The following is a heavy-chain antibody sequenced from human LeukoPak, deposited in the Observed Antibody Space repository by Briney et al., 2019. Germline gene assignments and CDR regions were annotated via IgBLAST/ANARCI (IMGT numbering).Heavy chain of an antibody. CDR1: GGSISSYH. J-gene: IGHJ4*02. CDR2: IYYSGST. V-gene: IGHV4-59*01. CDR3: ARDRRGSSWYAIDY. Sequence: PSETLSLTCTVSGGSISSYHWSWIRQPPGKGLEWIGYIYYSGSTNYNPSLKSRVTISVDTSKNQFSLKLSSVTAADTAVYYCARDRRGSSWYAIDYWGQGTLVTVSS. D-gene: IGHD6-13*01.